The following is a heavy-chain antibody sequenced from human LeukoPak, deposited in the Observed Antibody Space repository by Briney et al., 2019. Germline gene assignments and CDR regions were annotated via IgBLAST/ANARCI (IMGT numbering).Heavy chain of an antibody. V-gene: IGHV4-39*01. CDR3: AIHSTVWGVGGVDY. J-gene: IGHJ4*02. D-gene: IGHD2-2*01. Sequence: SETLSLTCTVSGGSISSSSYYWGWIRQPPGKGLEWIGSIYYSGSTYYNPSLKSRVTISVDTSKNQFSLKLSSVTAADTAVYYCAIHSTVWGVGGVDYWGQGTLVTVSA. CDR1: GGSISSSSYY. CDR2: IYYSGST.